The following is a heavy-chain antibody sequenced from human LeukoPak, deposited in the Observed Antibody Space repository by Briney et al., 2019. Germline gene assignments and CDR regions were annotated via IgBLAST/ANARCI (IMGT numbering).Heavy chain of an antibody. J-gene: IGHJ4*02. CDR3: ARGGGSGSYYISPLTY. V-gene: IGHV4-34*01. CDR2: INHSGST. D-gene: IGHD3-10*01. Sequence: SETLSLTCAVYGGSFSGYYWSWIRQPPGKGLEWIGEINHSGSTNYNPSLKRRVTISVDTSKDQFSLNLSSVTAADTAVYYCARGGGSGSYYISPLTYWGQGTLVAVSS. CDR1: GGSFSGYY.